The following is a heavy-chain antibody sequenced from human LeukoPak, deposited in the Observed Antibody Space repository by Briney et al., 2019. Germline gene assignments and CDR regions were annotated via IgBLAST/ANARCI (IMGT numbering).Heavy chain of an antibody. V-gene: IGHV1-2*02. CDR3: ARAPRRDSLLGELSLALDY. J-gene: IGHJ4*02. D-gene: IGHD3-16*02. CDR1: GYTFTGYY. Sequence: GASVKVSCKASGYTFTGYYMHWVRQAPGQGLEWMGWINPNSGGTNYAQKFQGRVTITADKSTSTAYMELSSLRSEDTAVYYCARAPRRDSLLGELSLALDYWGQGTLVTVSS. CDR2: INPNSGGT.